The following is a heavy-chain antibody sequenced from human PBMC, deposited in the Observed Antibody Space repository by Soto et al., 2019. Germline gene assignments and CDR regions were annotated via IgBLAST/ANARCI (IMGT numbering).Heavy chain of an antibody. CDR2: IWYDGSNK. CDR1: GFTFSSYG. CDR3: ARDISYYDFLEWSFGGPIGAFDI. J-gene: IGHJ3*02. Sequence: GGSLRLSCAASGFTFSSYGMHWVRQAPGKGLEWVAVIWYDGSNKYYADSVKGRFTISRDNSKNTLYLQMNSLRAEDTAVYYCARDISYYDFLEWSFGGPIGAFDIWGQGTMVTVSS. D-gene: IGHD3-3*01. V-gene: IGHV3-33*01.